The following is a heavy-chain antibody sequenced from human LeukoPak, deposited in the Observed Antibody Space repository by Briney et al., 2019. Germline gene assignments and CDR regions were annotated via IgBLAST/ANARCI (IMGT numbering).Heavy chain of an antibody. Sequence: PGGSLRLSCAASGFTFSSYAMSWVRQAPGKGLEWVSAISGSGGSTYYADSVKGRFTISRDNSKNTLYLQMNSLRAEDTAVYYCANDGYSSHYFDYWGQGTLVTVSS. CDR1: GFTFSSYA. V-gene: IGHV3-23*01. J-gene: IGHJ4*02. CDR3: ANDGYSSHYFDY. D-gene: IGHD6-13*01. CDR2: ISGSGGST.